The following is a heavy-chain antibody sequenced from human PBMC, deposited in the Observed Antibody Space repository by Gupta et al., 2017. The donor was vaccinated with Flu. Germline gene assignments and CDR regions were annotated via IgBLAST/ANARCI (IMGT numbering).Heavy chain of an antibody. CDR1: GHAITSVGYY. J-gene: IGHJ3*01. V-gene: IGHV4-31*03. D-gene: IGHD6-19*01. CDR3: AKSFPVPAALRSVGWYGGAFDA. Sequence: QVQLQESGPRQVKPSQTLSLSCTVSGHAITSVGYYWGWLRHHPGTGRKWIGYVFHNGIAHYNPSLSSRVTLSIGSSENQFSLSLTSVTAADTALYFCAKSFPVPAALRSVGWYGGAFDAWGRGTLVTVSS. CDR2: VFHNGIA.